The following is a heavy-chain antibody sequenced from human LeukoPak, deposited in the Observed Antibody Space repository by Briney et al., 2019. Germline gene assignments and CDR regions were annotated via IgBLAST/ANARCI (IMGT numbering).Heavy chain of an antibody. D-gene: IGHD2-15*01. Sequence: ASVKVSCKASGYTFTGYYMHWVRQAPGQGLEWMGRINPNSGGTNYAQKFQGRVTMTRDTSISTAYMDLSRLRSDDTAVYYCSSPLGYCSGGSCGYWGQGTLVTVSS. CDR1: GYTFTGYY. J-gene: IGHJ4*02. CDR3: SSPLGYCSGGSCGY. CDR2: INPNSGGT. V-gene: IGHV1-2*06.